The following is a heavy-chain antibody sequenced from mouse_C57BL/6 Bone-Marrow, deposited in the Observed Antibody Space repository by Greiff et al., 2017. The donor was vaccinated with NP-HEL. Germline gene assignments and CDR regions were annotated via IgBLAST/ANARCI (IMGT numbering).Heavy chain of an antibody. CDR1: GFSLTSYG. Sequence: VKLQQSGPGLVQPSQSLSITCTVSGFSLTSYGVHWVRQSPGRGLEWLGVIWSGGSTDYNAAFISRLSISKDNSKSQVFFKMNSLQADDTAEYYCARKTIDDGDYVGYFDVWGTGTTVTVSS. CDR2: IWSGGST. CDR3: ARKTIDDGDYVGYFDV. V-gene: IGHV2-2*01. J-gene: IGHJ1*03. D-gene: IGHD2-3*01.